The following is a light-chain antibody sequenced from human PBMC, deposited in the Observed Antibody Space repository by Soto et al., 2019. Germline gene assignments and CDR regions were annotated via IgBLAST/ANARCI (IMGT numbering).Light chain of an antibody. CDR2: LDSDGSH. Sequence: QSVLTQSPSASASLGASVKLTCTLSSGHSTYAIAWHQQQPEKGPRYLMKLDSDGSHSKGDGIPDRFSGSSSGAERYLTISSLQSEDEADYYCQTWATVPDWVFGGGTKLTVL. J-gene: IGLJ3*02. V-gene: IGLV4-69*01. CDR3: QTWATVPDWV. CDR1: SGHSTYA.